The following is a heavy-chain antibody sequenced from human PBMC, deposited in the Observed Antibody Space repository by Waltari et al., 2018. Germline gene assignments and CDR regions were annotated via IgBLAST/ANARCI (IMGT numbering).Heavy chain of an antibody. J-gene: IGHJ4*02. V-gene: IGHV3-21*01. CDR2: ISGGSSDK. CDR3: AREWGVMIGTAGYYFDY. D-gene: IGHD3-22*01. CDR1: GLTSSAYP. Sequence: EVQLVGSGGGLVKPGGSGRSSVAAPGLTSSAYPMIWFRQATGKGLEWVSSISGGSSDKYCADSVKGRFTIARDNVKNSLYLKMNSLRAEDTAVYYCAREWGVMIGTAGYYFDYWAQGTLVTVSS.